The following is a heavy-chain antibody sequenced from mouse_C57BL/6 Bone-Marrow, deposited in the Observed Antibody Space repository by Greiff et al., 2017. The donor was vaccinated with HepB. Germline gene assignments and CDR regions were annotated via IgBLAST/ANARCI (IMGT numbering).Heavy chain of an antibody. Sequence: EVKLMESGGGLVKPGGSLKLSCAASGFTFSDYGMHWVRQAPEKGLERVAYISSGSSTIYYADTVKGRFTISRDNAKNTLFLQMTSLRSEDTAMYYCARPLYGRSSEYFDVWGTGTTVTVSS. J-gene: IGHJ1*03. CDR3: ARPLYGRSSEYFDV. CDR2: ISSGSSTI. V-gene: IGHV5-17*01. CDR1: GFTFSDYG. D-gene: IGHD1-1*01.